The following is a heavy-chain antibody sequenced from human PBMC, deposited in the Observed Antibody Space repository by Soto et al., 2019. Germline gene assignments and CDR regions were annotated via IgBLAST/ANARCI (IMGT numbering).Heavy chain of an antibody. V-gene: IGHV3-33*01. D-gene: IGHD4-4*01. CDR3: ARDRLTTGRRGNWFDP. CDR2: IWYDGSNK. J-gene: IGHJ5*02. Sequence: QVQLVESGGGVVQPGRSLRLSCAASGFTFSSYGMHWVRQAPGKGLEWVAVIWYDGSNKYYADSVKGRFTISRDNSKNTLYLQMNSLRAEDTAVYYCARDRLTTGRRGNWFDPWGQGTLVTVSS. CDR1: GFTFSSYG.